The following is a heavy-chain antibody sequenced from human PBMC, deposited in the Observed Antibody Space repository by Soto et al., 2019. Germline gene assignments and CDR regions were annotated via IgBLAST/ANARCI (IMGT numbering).Heavy chain of an antibody. D-gene: IGHD1-7*01. J-gene: IGHJ6*02. CDR1: GFTFSNAW. Sequence: GGSLRLSCAASGFTFSNAWMSWVRQAPGKGLEWVGRIKSKTDGGTTDYAAPVKGRFTISRDDSKNTLYLQMNSLKTEDTAVYYCTTDRTGTYATHYYYYGMDVWGQGTTVTVSS. V-gene: IGHV3-15*01. CDR3: TTDRTGTYATHYYYYGMDV. CDR2: IKSKTDGGTT.